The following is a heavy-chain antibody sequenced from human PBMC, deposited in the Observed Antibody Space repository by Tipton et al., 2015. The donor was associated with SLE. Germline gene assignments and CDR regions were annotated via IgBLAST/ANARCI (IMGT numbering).Heavy chain of an antibody. J-gene: IGHJ6*03. CDR2: INQDGSEK. CDR1: GFTFSSYW. V-gene: IGHV3-7*01. CDR3: ARAPRYSSGYYYYMDV. D-gene: IGHD6-19*01. Sequence: GSLRLSCAASGFTFSSYWMSWVRQAPGKGLEWVANINQDGSEKYYVDSVKGRFTISRDNAKNSLYLQMNSLRAEDTAVYYCARAPRYSSGYYYYMDVWGKGTTVTVSS.